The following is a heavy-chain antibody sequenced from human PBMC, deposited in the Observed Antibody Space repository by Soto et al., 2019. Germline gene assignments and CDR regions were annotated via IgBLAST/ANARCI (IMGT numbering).Heavy chain of an antibody. CDR3: AKDLGPREDYGDFPYFDY. CDR1: GFTFSSYG. J-gene: IGHJ4*02. D-gene: IGHD4-17*01. CDR2: ISYDGSNK. V-gene: IGHV3-30*18. Sequence: GGSLRLSCAASGFTFSSYGMHWVRQAPGKGLEWVAVISYDGSNKYYADSVKGRFTISRDNSKNTLYLQMNSLRAEDTAVYYCAKDLGPREDYGDFPYFDYWGQGTLVTVSS.